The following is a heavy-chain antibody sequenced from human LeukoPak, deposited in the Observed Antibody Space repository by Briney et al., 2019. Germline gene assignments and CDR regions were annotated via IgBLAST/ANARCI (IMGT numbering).Heavy chain of an antibody. CDR2: INPNSGGT. J-gene: IGHJ5*02. D-gene: IGHD2-2*01. Sequence: ASVKVSCKASGYTFTGYYMRWVRQAPGQGLEWMGWINPNSGGTNYAQKFQGWVTMTRDTSISTAYMELSRLRSDDTAVYYCAREVDRYCSSTSCYRGVNWFDPWGQGTLVTVSS. CDR3: AREVDRYCSSTSCYRGVNWFDP. CDR1: GYTFTGYY. V-gene: IGHV1-2*04.